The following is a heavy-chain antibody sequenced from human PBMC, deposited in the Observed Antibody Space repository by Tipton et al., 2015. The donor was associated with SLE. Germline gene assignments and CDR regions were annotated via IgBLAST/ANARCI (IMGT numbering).Heavy chain of an antibody. CDR1: GGSISSSSYY. V-gene: IGHV4-39*01. CDR2: IYYSGST. CDR3: ARHGPPIAATGLDY. Sequence: TLSLTCNVSGGSISSSSYYWGWIRQPPGKGLEWIGSIYYSGSTYYNPSLKSRVTISVDTSKNQFSLKLSSVAATDTAVYYCARHGPPIAATGLDYWGQGTLVTVSS. J-gene: IGHJ4*02. D-gene: IGHD6-13*01.